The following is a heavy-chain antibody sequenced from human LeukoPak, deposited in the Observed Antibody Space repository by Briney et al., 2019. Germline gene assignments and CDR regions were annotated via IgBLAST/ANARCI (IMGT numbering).Heavy chain of an antibody. Sequence: SQTLSLTCAISGDSVSSNSAAWNWIRHSPSRGLEWLGRTYYRSKWYNDYAVSVKSRITINPDTSKNQFSLQLNSVTPEDTAVYYCARDVLLWFGELFTPRYYYGMDVWGQGTTVTVSS. CDR2: TYYRSKWYN. CDR1: GDSVSSNSAA. V-gene: IGHV6-1*01. J-gene: IGHJ6*02. CDR3: ARDVLLWFGELFTPRYYYGMDV. D-gene: IGHD3-10*01.